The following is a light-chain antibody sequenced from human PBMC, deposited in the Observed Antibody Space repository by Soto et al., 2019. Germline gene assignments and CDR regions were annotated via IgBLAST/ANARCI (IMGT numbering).Light chain of an antibody. CDR2: GAS. CDR3: QQYGSSIT. CDR1: QSVSSSY. J-gene: IGKJ5*01. V-gene: IGKV3-20*01. Sequence: EIVLTQSPGTPSLSPGERATLSCRASQSVSSSYLAWYQQKPGQAPRLLIYGASSRATGIPDRFSGSGSGTDFTLTISRLEPEDVAVYYCQQYGSSITFGQGTRLEIK.